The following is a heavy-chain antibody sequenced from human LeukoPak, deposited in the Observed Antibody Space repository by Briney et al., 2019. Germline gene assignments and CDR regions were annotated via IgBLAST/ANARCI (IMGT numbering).Heavy chain of an antibody. Sequence: PGGSLRLSCAASGFTFSSYEMNWARQAPGKGLEWVSYISSSGSSPIYYADSVKGRFTISRDNAKNSLYLQMNSLRAEDTAVYYCARIEIAAHFIDYWGQGTLVTVSS. CDR1: GFTFSSYE. D-gene: IGHD6-13*01. CDR3: ARIEIAAHFIDY. J-gene: IGHJ4*02. CDR2: ISSSGSSPI. V-gene: IGHV3-48*03.